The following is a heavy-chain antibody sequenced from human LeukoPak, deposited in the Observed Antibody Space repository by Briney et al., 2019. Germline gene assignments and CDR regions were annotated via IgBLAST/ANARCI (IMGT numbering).Heavy chain of an antibody. CDR2: ISGSGGST. CDR3: AKVAPRGIVVATALDY. Sequence: PGGSLRLSCAASGFTFSSYAMSWVRQAPGKGLEWVSAISGSGGSTYYADSVKGRFTISRDNSKNTLYLQMNSLRAEDTAVYYCAKVAPRGIVVATALDYWGQGTLVTVSS. V-gene: IGHV3-23*01. CDR1: GFTFSSYA. D-gene: IGHD3-22*01. J-gene: IGHJ4*02.